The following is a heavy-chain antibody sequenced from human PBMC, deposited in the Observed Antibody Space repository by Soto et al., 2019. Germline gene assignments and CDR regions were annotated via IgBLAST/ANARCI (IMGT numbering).Heavy chain of an antibody. CDR2: INPNSGGT. J-gene: IGHJ3*02. CDR1: GYTFTGYY. V-gene: IGHV1-2*04. Sequence: ASVKVSCKASGYTFTGYYMHWVRQAPGQGLEWMGWINPNSGGTNYAQKFQGWVTMTRDTSISTAYMELSRLRSDDTAVYYCARDPGLGLGKPTGKAQALGAFDIWGQGTMVTVSS. CDR3: ARDPGLGLGKPTGKAQALGAFDI. D-gene: IGHD1-1*01.